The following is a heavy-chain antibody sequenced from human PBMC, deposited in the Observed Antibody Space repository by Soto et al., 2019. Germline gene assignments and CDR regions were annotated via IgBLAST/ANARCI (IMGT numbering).Heavy chain of an antibody. D-gene: IGHD1-1*01. CDR2: IYYSGST. CDR3: ARSPTIHYYYYGMDV. Sequence: SETLSLTCTVSVGSISSYYWSWIRQPPGKGLEWIGYIYYSGSTNYNPSLKSRVTISVDTSKNQFSLKLSSVTAADTAVYYCARSPTIHYYYYGMDVWGQGTTVTVSS. CDR1: VGSISSYY. J-gene: IGHJ6*02. V-gene: IGHV4-59*01.